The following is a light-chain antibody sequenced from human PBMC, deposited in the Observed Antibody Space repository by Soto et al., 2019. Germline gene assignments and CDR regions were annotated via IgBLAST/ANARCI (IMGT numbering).Light chain of an antibody. CDR1: QGISSH. CDR2: AAS. J-gene: IGKJ5*01. V-gene: IGKV1-9*01. CDR3: QQRSNWPPIT. Sequence: IQLTQSPSSLSASVGDRVTITCRASQGISSHLAWYQQKPGKAPKLLIYAASTLQTGVPSRFSGGGSGTDFTLALCSLQPEDFAVYYCQQRSNWPPITFGQGTRLEIK.